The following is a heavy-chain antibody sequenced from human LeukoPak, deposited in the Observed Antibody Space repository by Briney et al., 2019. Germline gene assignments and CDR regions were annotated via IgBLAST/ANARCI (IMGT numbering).Heavy chain of an antibody. CDR1: GFTFSNYW. Sequence: GGSLRLSCAASGFTFSNYWMSWVRQAPGNGPEWVANIKEDESEKNYVDSVKGRFTISRDSAKNSLYLQMNSLRAEDTAVYYCATDRRGSNDYWGQGTLVTVSP. D-gene: IGHD3-10*01. V-gene: IGHV3-7*01. J-gene: IGHJ4*02. CDR3: ATDRRGSNDY. CDR2: IKEDESEK.